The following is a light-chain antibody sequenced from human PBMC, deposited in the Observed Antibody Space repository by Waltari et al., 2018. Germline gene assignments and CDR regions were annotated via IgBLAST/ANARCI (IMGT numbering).Light chain of an antibody. CDR1: PTNIGNNY. CDR2: RDS. Sequence: QSVLTQSPSASGTPGQSVAIPCSGGPTNIGNNYVYWYQQLPGTAPKLLIYRDSQRPSGVPDRFSGSKSGTSASLAISGLRSEDEADYYCVTWDDSLGGYYVFGTGTKVTVL. J-gene: IGLJ1*01. V-gene: IGLV1-47*01. CDR3: VTWDDSLGGYYV.